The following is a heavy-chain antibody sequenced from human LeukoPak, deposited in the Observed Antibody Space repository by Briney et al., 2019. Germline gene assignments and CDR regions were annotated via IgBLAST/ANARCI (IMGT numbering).Heavy chain of an antibody. CDR1: GYTFTSYD. CDR3: ARGYRIAAAGGPGGYYYYYYMDV. Sequence: AASVKVSCKASGYTFTSYDINWVRQATGQGLEWMGWMNPNSGNTGYAQKFQGRVTMTRNTSISTAYMELSSLRSEDTAVYYCARGYRIAAAGGPGGYYYYYYMDVWGKGTTVTISS. V-gene: IGHV1-8*01. J-gene: IGHJ6*03. CDR2: MNPNSGNT. D-gene: IGHD6-13*01.